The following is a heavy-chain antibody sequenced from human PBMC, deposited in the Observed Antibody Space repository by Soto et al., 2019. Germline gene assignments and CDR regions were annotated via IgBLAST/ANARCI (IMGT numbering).Heavy chain of an antibody. Sequence: PSQTLSLTCAISGDSVSSNSAAWNWIRQSPSRGLEWLGRTYYRSKWYNDYAVSVKSRITINPDTSKNQFSLQLNSVTPEDTAVYYCARASLRYYYGSSGYVTQDYFDYWGQGTLVTVSS. J-gene: IGHJ4*02. V-gene: IGHV6-1*01. CDR2: TYYRSKWYN. CDR3: ARASLRYYYGSSGYVTQDYFDY. D-gene: IGHD3-22*01. CDR1: GDSVSSNSAA.